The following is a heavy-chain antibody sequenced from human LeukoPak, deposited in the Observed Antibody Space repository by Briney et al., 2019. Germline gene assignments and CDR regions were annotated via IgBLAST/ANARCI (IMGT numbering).Heavy chain of an antibody. CDR1: GYPFSGYY. CDR3: ARGPMVRGVTTYYFDY. D-gene: IGHD3-10*01. V-gene: IGHV1-2*02. CDR2: INPETGAT. Sequence: ASVQVSCKASGYPFSGYYIHWVRQGPGQGLEWLGWINPETGATKYAQRFEGRVTLTRDTSVTTVHMELSGLRSEDTAVYYCARGPMVRGVTTYYFDYWGQGTLVTVSS. J-gene: IGHJ4*02.